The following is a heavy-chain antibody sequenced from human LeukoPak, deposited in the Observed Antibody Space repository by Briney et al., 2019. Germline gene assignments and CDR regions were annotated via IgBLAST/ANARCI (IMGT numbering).Heavy chain of an antibody. CDR2: IIPIFGTA. Sequence: SVKVSCKASGGTFSSYAISWVRQAPGQGLEWMGGIIPIFGTANYAQKFQGRATITTDESTSTAYMELSSLRSEDTAVYYCARGGVGAPTAIFDYWGQGTLVTVSS. D-gene: IGHD1-26*01. CDR3: ARGGVGAPTAIFDY. CDR1: GGTFSSYA. V-gene: IGHV1-69*05. J-gene: IGHJ4*02.